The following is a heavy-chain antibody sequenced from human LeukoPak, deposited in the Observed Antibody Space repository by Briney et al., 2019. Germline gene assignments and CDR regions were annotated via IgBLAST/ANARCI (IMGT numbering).Heavy chain of an antibody. D-gene: IGHD1-7*01. CDR3: ARRPYNLNYDYYFDF. CDR2: FYPGDSDT. V-gene: IGHV5-51*04. J-gene: IGHJ4*02. Sequence: GESLKISCKGSGYRFTSYWIGWVRQIPGKGLEWIGIFYPGDSDTSYSTSFQGQVTIPADKPISPAYLQWRHLKASTTAIYFCARRPYNLNYDYYFDFWGQGTLVTVSS. CDR1: GYRFTSYW.